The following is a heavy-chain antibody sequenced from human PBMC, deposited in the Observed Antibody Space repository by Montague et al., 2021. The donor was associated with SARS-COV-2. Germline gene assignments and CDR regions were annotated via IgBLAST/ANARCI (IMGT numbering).Heavy chain of an antibody. D-gene: IGHD3-16*02. J-gene: IGHJ4*02. V-gene: IGHV4-39*01. Sequence: SETLSLTCTVSGASISSSENSWGWIRQSPGKGLEWFGSILYSGTTYFNPSLRSRIALSVDTSKNPFSLKLTSVTAADTAVYYCARHVTFGGVVVALDYWGQGHLVSVSS. CDR2: ILYSGTT. CDR1: GASISSSENS. CDR3: ARHVTFGGVVVALDY.